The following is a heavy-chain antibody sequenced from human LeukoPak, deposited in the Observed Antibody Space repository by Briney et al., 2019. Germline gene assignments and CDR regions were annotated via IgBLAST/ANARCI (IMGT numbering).Heavy chain of an antibody. CDR1: GFTVSSNY. D-gene: IGHD1-26*01. V-gene: IGHV3-66*01. CDR2: IYSGGST. Sequence: GGSLRLSCAASGFTVSSNYMSWVRQAPGKGLEWVPVIYSGGSTYYADSVKGRFTISRDNSKNTLYLQMNSLRAEDTAVYYCARELGATTFDYWGQGTLVTVSS. J-gene: IGHJ4*02. CDR3: ARELGATTFDY.